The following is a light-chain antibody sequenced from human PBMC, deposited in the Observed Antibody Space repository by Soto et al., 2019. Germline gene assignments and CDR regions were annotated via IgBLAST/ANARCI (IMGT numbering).Light chain of an antibody. V-gene: IGKV3D-11*02. CDR1: QSVQCTY. CDR3: QRRSSCPRT. J-gene: IGKJ1*01. CDR2: DVS. Sequence: EIVLTQSPATLSLSPGERATLSCRASQSVQCTYAAWYQQPPGQARRLLIYDVSNGAAGTPARFSGRGAGTDSTLTSSSLEPEVVAVYCCQRRSSCPRTFGQGTRVEIK.